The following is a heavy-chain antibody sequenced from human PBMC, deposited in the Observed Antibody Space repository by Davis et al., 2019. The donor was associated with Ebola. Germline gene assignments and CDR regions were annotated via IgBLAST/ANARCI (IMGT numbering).Heavy chain of an antibody. D-gene: IGHD5-12*01. V-gene: IGHV3-21*01. CDR3: ARDFFLEGGGYDYFDY. Sequence: GESLKISCAASGFTFSSYSMNWVRQAPGKGLEWVSSISSSSSYIYYADSVKGRFTISRDNAKNSLYLQMNSLRAEDTAVYYCARDFFLEGGGYDYFDYWGQGTLVTVSS. J-gene: IGHJ4*02. CDR1: GFTFSSYS. CDR2: ISSSSSYI.